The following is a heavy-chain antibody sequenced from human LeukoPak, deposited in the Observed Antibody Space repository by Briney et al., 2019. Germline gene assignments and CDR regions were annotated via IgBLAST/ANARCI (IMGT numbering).Heavy chain of an antibody. Sequence: ASVKVSCKASGGTFSSYAISWVRQAPGQGLEWMGGIIPIFGTANYAQKFQGRVTITADESTSTAYMELSSLRSEDTAVYYCARTDYYDSSGYYDYWGQGTLVTVSS. CDR3: ARTDYYDSSGYYDY. J-gene: IGHJ4*02. V-gene: IGHV1-69*13. D-gene: IGHD3-22*01. CDR2: IIPIFGTA. CDR1: GGTFSSYA.